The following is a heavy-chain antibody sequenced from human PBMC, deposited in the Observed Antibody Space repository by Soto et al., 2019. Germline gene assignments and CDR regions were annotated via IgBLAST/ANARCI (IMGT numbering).Heavy chain of an antibody. CDR3: ARAMVRGVWDV. J-gene: IGHJ6*02. CDR1: GGSFSGYY. Sequence: QVQLQQWGAGLLKPPETLSLTCAVYGGSFSGYYWSWIRQPPGKGLEWIGEINHSGSTNYNPSLKSRVTISVDTSKNQFSLKLSSVTAADTAVYYCARAMVRGVWDVWGQGTTVTVSS. V-gene: IGHV4-34*01. D-gene: IGHD3-10*01. CDR2: INHSGST.